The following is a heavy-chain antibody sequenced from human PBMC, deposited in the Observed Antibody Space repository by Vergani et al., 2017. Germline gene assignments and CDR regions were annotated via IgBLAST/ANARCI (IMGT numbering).Heavy chain of an antibody. J-gene: IGHJ4*02. D-gene: IGHD5-12*01. CDR1: GFTFSSYA. CDR2: ISGSGGST. V-gene: IGHV3-23*01. CDR3: AKDIVATIHIFDY. Sequence: EVQLLESGGGLVQPGGSLRLSCAASGFTFSSYAMSWVRQAPGKGLEWVSAISGSGGSTYYADSVKGRFTISRDNSKTTLYLQMNSLRAEDTAVYYCAKDIVATIHIFDYWGQGTLVTVSS.